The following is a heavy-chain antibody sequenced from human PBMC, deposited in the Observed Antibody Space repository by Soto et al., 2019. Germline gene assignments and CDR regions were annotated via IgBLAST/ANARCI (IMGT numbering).Heavy chain of an antibody. CDR2: ILSSGGT. Sequence: QVQLQESSPGLVKPSGTLSLTCSVSGDSVTSDSYYWTWIRQPPGKTLEWVGFILSSGGTSTNPSLRSRLSMSVDTSKNQFSMRLTFVTAADTGVYFCAKGFSTGFYVDSWGRGAQVTVSS. CDR3: AKGFSTGFYVDS. J-gene: IGHJ5*01. CDR1: GDSVTSDSYY. D-gene: IGHD6-19*01. V-gene: IGHV4-61*01.